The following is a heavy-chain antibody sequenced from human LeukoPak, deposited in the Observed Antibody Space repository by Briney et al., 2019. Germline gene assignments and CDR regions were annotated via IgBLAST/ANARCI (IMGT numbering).Heavy chain of an antibody. Sequence: GESLQISCQGSGYSFTSYWISWVRQLPGKGLEWMGIIYPGDSDTRYSPSFQGQVTISADKSISTAYLQWSSLKASDTAMYYCARLPHYYDSSGYIDYWGQGTLVTVSS. CDR1: GYSFTSYW. CDR3: ARLPHYYDSSGYIDY. V-gene: IGHV5-51*01. D-gene: IGHD3-22*01. CDR2: IYPGDSDT. J-gene: IGHJ4*02.